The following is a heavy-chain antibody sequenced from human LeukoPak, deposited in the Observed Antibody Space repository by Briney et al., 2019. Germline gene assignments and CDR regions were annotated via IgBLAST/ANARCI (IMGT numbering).Heavy chain of an antibody. CDR1: GFTFSSYS. V-gene: IGHV3-21*01. CDR2: ISSSSSYI. Sequence: GGSLRLSCAASGFTFSSYSMNWVRQAPGKGLEWVSSISSSSSYIYYADSVKGRFTISRDNAKSSLYLQMNSLRAEDTAVYYCARAYRYCSGGSCYSALYYFDYWGQGTLVTVSS. D-gene: IGHD2-15*01. J-gene: IGHJ4*02. CDR3: ARAYRYCSGGSCYSALYYFDY.